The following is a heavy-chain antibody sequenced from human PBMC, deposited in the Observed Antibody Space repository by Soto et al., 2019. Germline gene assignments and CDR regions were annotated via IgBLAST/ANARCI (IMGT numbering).Heavy chain of an antibody. CDR3: ARDFDGAVAGTDTATNYYYYYGMDV. V-gene: IGHV3-21*01. Sequence: GGSLRLSCAASGFTFSSYNINWVRQAPGKGLEWVSSISSSSSYIYYADSVKGRFTIARDNAKNALYLQMNSLRAEDTAVYYCARDFDGAVAGTDTATNYYYYYGMDVWGQGTTVTVSS. D-gene: IGHD6-19*01. CDR1: GFTFSSYN. CDR2: ISSSSSYI. J-gene: IGHJ6*02.